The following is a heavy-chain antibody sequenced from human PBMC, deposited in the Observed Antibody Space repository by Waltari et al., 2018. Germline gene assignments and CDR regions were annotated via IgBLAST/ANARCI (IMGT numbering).Heavy chain of an antibody. V-gene: IGHV4-31*03. J-gene: IGHJ4*02. D-gene: IGHD4-17*01. CDR1: GGSISSGGYY. CDR2: IYYSGST. CDR3: ARGDYGDYEIDY. Sequence: QVQLQESGPGLVKPSQTLSLTCTVSGGSISSGGYYWSWIRQHPGKGLEGIGYIYYSGSTYYNPSLKSRVTISVDTSKNQFSLKLSSVTAADTAVYYCARGDYGDYEIDYWGQGTLVTVSS.